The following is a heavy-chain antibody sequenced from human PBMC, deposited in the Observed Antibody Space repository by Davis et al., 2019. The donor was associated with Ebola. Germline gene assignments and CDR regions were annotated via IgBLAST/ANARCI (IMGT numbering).Heavy chain of an antibody. CDR3: AKGWLRTGFDV. J-gene: IGHJ6*04. V-gene: IGHV6-1*01. CDR1: GDDVSINIGG. CDR2: TYYNSKWYY. Sequence: HSQTPSLTCGISGDDVSINIGGWNWIRQSPSRGLEWLGRTYYNSKWYYDYADSVRSRISINADTSKNQFSLQLKSVTPEDTAVYYCAKGWLRTGFDVWDIGTTVNVSS. D-gene: IGHD2-15*01.